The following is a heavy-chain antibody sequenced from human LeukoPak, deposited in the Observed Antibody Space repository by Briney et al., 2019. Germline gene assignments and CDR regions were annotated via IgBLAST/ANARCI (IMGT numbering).Heavy chain of an antibody. Sequence: PGGSLRLSCAASGFTFSSYSMNWVRQAPGKGLEWVSSISSSSSYIYYADSVKGRFTISRDNAKNSLYLQMNSLRAEDTAVYYCARDRRYGDYAGDDAFDIWGQGTMVTVSS. CDR3: ARDRRYGDYAGDDAFDI. D-gene: IGHD4-17*01. J-gene: IGHJ3*02. V-gene: IGHV3-21*01. CDR2: ISSSSSYI. CDR1: GFTFSSYS.